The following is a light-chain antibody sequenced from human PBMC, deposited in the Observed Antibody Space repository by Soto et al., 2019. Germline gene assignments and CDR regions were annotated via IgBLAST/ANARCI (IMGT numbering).Light chain of an antibody. Sequence: EIVLTQSPGTLSLSPGERVTLSCRASQSVSNSYLAWYQQKPGQAPRLLIYGASSRATGIPDRFSGSGSETDFTLTINRLEPEDFAVYYCQQYGSSPRTFGQGTKLEIK. J-gene: IGKJ2*01. CDR2: GAS. V-gene: IGKV3-20*01. CDR3: QQYGSSPRT. CDR1: QSVSNSY.